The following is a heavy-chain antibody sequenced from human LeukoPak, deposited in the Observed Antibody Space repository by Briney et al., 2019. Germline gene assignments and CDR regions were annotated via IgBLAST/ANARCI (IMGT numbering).Heavy chain of an antibody. CDR3: ARLGLGAPFDY. J-gene: IGHJ4*02. V-gene: IGHV4-39*01. CDR2: MHYSGSP. Sequence: PSETLSLTCTVSGGSISSSSYYWGWVRQPPGKGLEYIGGMHYSGSPYYNSSLKSRVAISVDTSKNQFSLKLSSVTAADTAMYYCARLGLGAPFDYWGQGTLVTVSS. CDR1: GGSISSSSYY. D-gene: IGHD3/OR15-3a*01.